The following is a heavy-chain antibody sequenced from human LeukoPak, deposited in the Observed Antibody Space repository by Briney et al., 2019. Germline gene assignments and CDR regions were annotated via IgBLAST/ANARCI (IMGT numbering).Heavy chain of an antibody. D-gene: IGHD6-19*01. CDR2: INSNSRYI. Sequence: PGGSLRLSCAASGFTFSDYYMRWIRQAPGKGLEWVSSINSNSRYIYYADSVKGRFTISRDTAKKSLYLQMNSLSAEDTAVYYCARDAVSSGYPYYFDYWGQGALVIVSS. V-gene: IGHV3-11*06. CDR1: GFTFSDYY. J-gene: IGHJ4*02. CDR3: ARDAVSSGYPYYFDY.